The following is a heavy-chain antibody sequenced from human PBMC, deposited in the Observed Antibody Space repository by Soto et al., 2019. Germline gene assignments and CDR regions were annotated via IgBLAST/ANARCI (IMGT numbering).Heavy chain of an antibody. CDR2: IWYDGSNK. CDR3: ARAGGFYYGSGRLDY. J-gene: IGHJ4*02. V-gene: IGHV3-33*01. Sequence: GGSLRLSCAASGFTFSSYGMHWVRQAPGKGLEWVAVIWYDGSNKYYADSVKGRFTISRDNSKNTLYLQMNSLRAEDTAVYYCARAGGFYYGSGRLDYWGQGTLVTVSS. CDR1: GFTFSSYG. D-gene: IGHD3-10*01.